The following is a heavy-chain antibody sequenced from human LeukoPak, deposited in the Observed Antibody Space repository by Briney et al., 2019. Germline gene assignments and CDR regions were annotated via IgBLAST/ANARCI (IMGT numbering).Heavy chain of an antibody. J-gene: IGHJ3*01. D-gene: IGHD2-2*01. Sequence: SETLSLTCTVSGDSISSSYWSWIRQSPGKGLEWIGYFYDTVSTKYNPSLKRRVIISTDKSKNQLSLKLNSVTAADTAVYYCARHGAFVTRGFCSNSNCYVDGLQTWGQGIVVSVSS. CDR3: ARHGAFVTRGFCSNSNCYVDGLQT. V-gene: IGHV4-59*08. CDR2: FYDTVST. CDR1: GDSISSSY.